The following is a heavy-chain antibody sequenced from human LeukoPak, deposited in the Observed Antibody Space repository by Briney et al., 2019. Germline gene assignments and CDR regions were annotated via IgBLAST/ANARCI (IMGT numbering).Heavy chain of an antibody. Sequence: SETLSLTCTVSGGSISSSNYYWGWIRQPPWKGLEWIASIHYSGTTYYNPSLKSRVTISVDTSKNHFSLNLNSVTAADTAVYYCARGPTYQPIDYWGQGTLVTVSS. CDR3: ARGPTYQPIDY. J-gene: IGHJ4*02. CDR2: IHYSGTT. D-gene: IGHD2-2*01. CDR1: GGSISSSNYY. V-gene: IGHV4-39*02.